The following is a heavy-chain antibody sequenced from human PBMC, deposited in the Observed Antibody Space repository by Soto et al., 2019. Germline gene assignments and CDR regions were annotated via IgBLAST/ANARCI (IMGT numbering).Heavy chain of an antibody. CDR3: ARMDYDFWSGYYTERSLSYYYYYMDV. CDR1: GGSISSYY. J-gene: IGHJ6*03. CDR2: IYYSGST. Sequence: SETLSLTCTVSGGSISSYYWSWIRQPPGKGLEWIGYIYYSGSTNYNPSLKSRVTISVEQSKNQFSRKLSSVTAADTAVYYCARMDYDFWSGYYTERSLSYYYYYMDVWGKGTTVTVSS. D-gene: IGHD3-3*01. V-gene: IGHV4-59*08.